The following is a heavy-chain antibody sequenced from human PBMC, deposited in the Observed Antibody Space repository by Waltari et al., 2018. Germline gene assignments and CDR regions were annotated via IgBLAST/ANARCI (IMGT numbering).Heavy chain of an antibody. CDR3: ARGPSGWFGELPGPYYYMDV. V-gene: IGHV1-69*08. D-gene: IGHD3-10*01. Sequence: QVQLVQSGAEVKKPGSSVKVSCKASGGPFSSYAISWARQAPGQGLEWMGRIIPIFGTANYAQKFQGRVTITADKSTSTAYMELSRLRSDDTAVYYCARGPSGWFGELPGPYYYMDVWGKGTTVTVSS. J-gene: IGHJ6*03. CDR1: GGPFSSYA. CDR2: IIPIFGTA.